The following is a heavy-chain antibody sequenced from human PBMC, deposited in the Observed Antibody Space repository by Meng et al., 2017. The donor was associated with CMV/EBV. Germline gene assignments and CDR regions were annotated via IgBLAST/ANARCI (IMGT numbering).Heavy chain of an antibody. J-gene: IGHJ4*02. CDR1: GFTFNIYA. CDR3: ASDYYDSGGYHPVEFDY. V-gene: IGHV3-30*04. D-gene: IGHD3-22*01. Sequence: GESLKISCAASGFTFNIYAMHWVRQAPGKGLDWVTLISPDASHQYYADSVKGRFSISRDNSKNTLYLQMNSLRAEDTAVYYCASDYYDSGGYHPVEFDYWGQGTLVTVS. CDR2: ISPDASHQ.